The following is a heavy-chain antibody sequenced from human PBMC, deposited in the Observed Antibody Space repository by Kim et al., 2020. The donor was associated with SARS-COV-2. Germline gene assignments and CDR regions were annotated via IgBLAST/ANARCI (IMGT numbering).Heavy chain of an antibody. D-gene: IGHD1-26*01. CDR1: GGSVSSGSYY. CDR2: IYYSGST. V-gene: IGHV4-61*01. Sequence: SETLSLTCTVSGGSVSSGSYYWSWIRQPPGKGLEWIGYIYYSGSTNYNPSLKSRVTISVDTSKNQFSLKLSSVTAADTAVYYCARAAHRYSGSYHFDYWGQGTLVTVSS. CDR3: ARAAHRYSGSYHFDY. J-gene: IGHJ4*02.